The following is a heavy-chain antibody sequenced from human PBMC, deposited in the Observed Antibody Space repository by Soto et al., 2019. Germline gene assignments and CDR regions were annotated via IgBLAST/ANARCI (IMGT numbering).Heavy chain of an antibody. J-gene: IGHJ4*02. Sequence: QVQLVQSGAEVKKPGASVKVSCKASGYTFTSYGISWVRQAPGQGLEWMGWISANNGNTNYAQKIQGRVTMTTDTSTSTAYMELRSLGSDDTAVYYCARDGRYSGSYGGYYFDYWGQGTRVTVSS. CDR1: GYTFTSYG. D-gene: IGHD1-26*01. V-gene: IGHV1-18*01. CDR2: ISANNGNT. CDR3: ARDGRYSGSYGGYYFDY.